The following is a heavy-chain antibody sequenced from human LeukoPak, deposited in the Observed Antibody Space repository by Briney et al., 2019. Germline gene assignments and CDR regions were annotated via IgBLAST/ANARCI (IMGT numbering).Heavy chain of an antibody. Sequence: GGSLRLSCAASGFTFSSYSMNWVRQAPGKGLEWVSSISSSSSYIYYADSVKGRFTISRDNAKNSLYLQMNSLRAEDTAVYYCARGGPLRYSYGWGIDYWGQGTLVTVSS. CDR1: GFTFSSYS. D-gene: IGHD5-18*01. CDR2: ISSSSSYI. J-gene: IGHJ4*02. CDR3: ARGGPLRYSYGWGIDY. V-gene: IGHV3-21*01.